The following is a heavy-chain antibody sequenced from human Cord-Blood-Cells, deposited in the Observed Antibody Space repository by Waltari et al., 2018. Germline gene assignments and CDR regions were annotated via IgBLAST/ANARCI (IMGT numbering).Heavy chain of an antibody. D-gene: IGHD1-26*01. Sequence: QLQLQESGPGLVKPSETLSLTCTVSGGSISSSSYYRGWIRQPPGKGLELIGSIYYSGSTYYNPSLKSRVTRSVDTSKNQFSLKLSSVTAADTAVYYCASWWSYYAFDIWGQGTMVTVSS. J-gene: IGHJ3*02. V-gene: IGHV4-39*01. CDR2: IYYSGST. CDR1: GGSISSSSYY. CDR3: ASWWSYYAFDI.